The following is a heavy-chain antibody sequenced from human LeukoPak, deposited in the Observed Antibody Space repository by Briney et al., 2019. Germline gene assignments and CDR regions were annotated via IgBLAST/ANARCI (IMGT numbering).Heavy chain of an antibody. Sequence: PGGSLRLSCAASRFTFSNYAMIWVRQAAGKGLEWVSGITSGHSTFYADSVKGRFTISRDNSKNTVYLQMNSLRAEDTAVYYCANDYPECTGTTCSGEAFFDYWGQGTLVTVSS. CDR3: ANDYPECTGTTCSGEAFFDY. D-gene: IGHD2-8*02. CDR2: ITSGHST. J-gene: IGHJ4*02. CDR1: RFTFSNYA. V-gene: IGHV3-23*01.